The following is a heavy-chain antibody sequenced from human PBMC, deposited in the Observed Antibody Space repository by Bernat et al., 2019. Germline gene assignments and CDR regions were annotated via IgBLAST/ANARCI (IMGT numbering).Heavy chain of an antibody. CDR3: TREGNIAASFSPTHYYGMDV. V-gene: IGHV3-49*03. CDR2: IRSKAYGGTT. CDR1: GFTFGDYA. Sequence: EVQLVESGGGLVQPGRSLRLSCTASGFTFGDYAMSWFRQAPGKGLEWVGFIRSKAYGGTTEYAASVKGRFTISRDDSKSIAYLQMNSLKTEDTAVYYCTREGNIAASFSPTHYYGMDVWGQGTTVTVSS. D-gene: IGHD6-13*01. J-gene: IGHJ6*02.